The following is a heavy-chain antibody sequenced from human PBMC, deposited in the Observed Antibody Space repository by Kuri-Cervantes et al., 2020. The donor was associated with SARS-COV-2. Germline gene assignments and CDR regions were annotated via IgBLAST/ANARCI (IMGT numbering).Heavy chain of an antibody. V-gene: IGHV3-53*01. CDR2: IYSGGST. J-gene: IGHJ4*02. CDR1: GFTVSSNY. CDR3: ARDGYCSSTSCYALDY. Sequence: GESLKISCAASGFTVSSNYMSWVRQAPGKGLEWVSVIYSGGSTYYADSVKGRSTISRDNSKNTLYLQMNSLRAEDTAVYYCARDGYCSSTSCYALDYWGQGTLVTVSS. D-gene: IGHD2-2*03.